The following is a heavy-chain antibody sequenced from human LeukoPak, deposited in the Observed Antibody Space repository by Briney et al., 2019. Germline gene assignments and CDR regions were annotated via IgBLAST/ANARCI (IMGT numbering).Heavy chain of an antibody. V-gene: IGHV5-51*01. D-gene: IGHD1-26*01. CDR2: IYPGDSDT. CDR3: ARQWSTRGGTYLFY. J-gene: IGHJ4*02. Sequence: GGSLKISCKGSGYTFSTYWIAWVRQMPGKGLEWMGVIYPGDSDTRYSPSFQGQVTISADKSISTAYLQWSSLKASDTAMYYCARQWSTRGGTYLFYWGQGTLVTVSS. CDR1: GYTFSTYW.